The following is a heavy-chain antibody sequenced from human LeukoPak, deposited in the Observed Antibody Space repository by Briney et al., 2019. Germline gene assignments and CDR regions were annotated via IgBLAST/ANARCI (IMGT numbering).Heavy chain of an antibody. CDR2: IYYSGST. Sequence: SETLSLTCTVSGGSMSSYYWSWLRQPPGKGLEWIGYIYYSGSTNYNPSLKSRVTISVDTSKNQFSLKLSSVTAADTAVYYCARDSSSWNAFDIWGQGTMVTVSS. J-gene: IGHJ3*02. CDR3: ARDSSSWNAFDI. D-gene: IGHD6-13*01. V-gene: IGHV4-59*01. CDR1: GGSMSSYY.